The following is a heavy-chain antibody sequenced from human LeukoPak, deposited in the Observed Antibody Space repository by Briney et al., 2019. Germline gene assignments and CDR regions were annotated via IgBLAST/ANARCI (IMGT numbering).Heavy chain of an antibody. D-gene: IGHD3-10*01. V-gene: IGHV4-39*01. CDR1: GGSITSNTYY. CDR2: IFYSGST. CDR3: ASYMVRGSEFDY. J-gene: IGHJ4*02. Sequence: PSETLSLTCTVSGGSITSNTYYWGWIRQPPGKGLEWIGSIFYSGSTYYNPSLKSRVTISVDTSKNQFSLKLISVTAADTAVYYCASYMVRGSEFDYWGLGTLVTVSS.